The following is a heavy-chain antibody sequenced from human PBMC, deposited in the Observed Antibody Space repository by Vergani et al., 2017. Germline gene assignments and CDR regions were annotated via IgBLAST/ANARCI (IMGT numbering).Heavy chain of an antibody. Sequence: EVQLVESGGGLVQPGRSLRLSCAASGFTFDDYAMHWVRQAPGKGLEWVSGISWNSGSIGYADSVKGRFTISRDNAKNSLYLQMNSLRAEDTALYYCAKVTGSGSYYNGGDYFDYWGQGTLVTVSS. CDR1: GFTFDDYA. D-gene: IGHD3-10*01. CDR3: AKVTGSGSYYNGGDYFDY. V-gene: IGHV3-9*01. J-gene: IGHJ4*02. CDR2: ISWNSGSI.